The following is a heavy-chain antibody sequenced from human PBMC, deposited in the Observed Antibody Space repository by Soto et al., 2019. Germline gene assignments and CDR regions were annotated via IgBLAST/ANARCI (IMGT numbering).Heavy chain of an antibody. CDR1: GYTFTSYA. J-gene: IGHJ5*02. CDR2: INAGNGNT. Sequence: ASVKVSCKASGYTFTSYAMHWVRQAPGQRLEWMGWINAGNGNTNYAQKLQGRVTMTTDTSTSTAYMELRSLRSDDTAVYYCARDLGELLWFGELPSRWFDPWGQGTLVTVSS. V-gene: IGHV1-3*01. CDR3: ARDLGELLWFGELPSRWFDP. D-gene: IGHD3-10*01.